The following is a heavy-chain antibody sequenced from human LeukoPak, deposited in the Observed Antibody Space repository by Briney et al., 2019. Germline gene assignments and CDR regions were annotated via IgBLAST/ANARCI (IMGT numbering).Heavy chain of an antibody. D-gene: IGHD6-19*01. CDR1: GFTFDDYA. CDR3: ARAEGYSSGWYDY. J-gene: IGHJ4*02. CDR2: ISWNSGNI. V-gene: IGHV3-9*01. Sequence: PGGSLRLSCAASGFTFDDYAMHWVRQVPGKGPEWVSGISWNSGNIGFADSVKGRFTISRDNAKNSLYLQMNSLRPEDTALYYCARAEGYSSGWYDYWGQGTLVTVSS.